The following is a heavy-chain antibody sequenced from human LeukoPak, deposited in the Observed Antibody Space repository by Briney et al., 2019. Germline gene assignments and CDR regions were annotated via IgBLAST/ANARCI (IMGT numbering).Heavy chain of an antibody. Sequence: GRSLRLSCAASGFTFSSYGMHWVRQAPGKGLEWVAVISYDGSNKYYADSVKGRFTISRDNSKNTLYLQMYSLRAEDTAVYYCAKDSGSGSYSTFDYWGQGTLVTVSS. D-gene: IGHD3-10*01. V-gene: IGHV3-30*18. CDR3: AKDSGSGSYSTFDY. CDR2: ISYDGSNK. J-gene: IGHJ4*02. CDR1: GFTFSSYG.